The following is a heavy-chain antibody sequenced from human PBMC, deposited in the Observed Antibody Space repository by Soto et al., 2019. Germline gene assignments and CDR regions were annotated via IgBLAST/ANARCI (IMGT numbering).Heavy chain of an antibody. Sequence: ASVKVSCKASGYTFKSYDGMGVRKAPGQGLEWMGWISGHNGKADYAENFQGRVIMTTDTSTATASMDLRGLRSDDTAVYYCAREGYIGNLAMDVWGQGTTVTVYS. J-gene: IGHJ6*02. CDR1: GYTFKSYD. CDR2: ISGHNGKA. D-gene: IGHD5-12*01. CDR3: AREGYIGNLAMDV. V-gene: IGHV1-18*04.